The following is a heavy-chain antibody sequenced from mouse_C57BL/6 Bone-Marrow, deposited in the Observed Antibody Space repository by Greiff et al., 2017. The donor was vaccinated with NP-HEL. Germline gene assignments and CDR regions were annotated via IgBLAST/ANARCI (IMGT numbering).Heavy chain of an antibody. J-gene: IGHJ2*01. CDR1: GYTFTSYW. V-gene: IGHV1-64*01. Sequence: QVQLQQPGAELVKPGASVKLSCKASGYTFTSYWMHWVKQRPGQGLEWIGMIHPNSGSTNYNEKFKRKATLTVDKSSSTAYMQPSSLTSEDSAVYYCAPLDSFFLFDYWGQGTTLTVSS. CDR2: IHPNSGST. D-gene: IGHD3-2*01. CDR3: APLDSFFLFDY.